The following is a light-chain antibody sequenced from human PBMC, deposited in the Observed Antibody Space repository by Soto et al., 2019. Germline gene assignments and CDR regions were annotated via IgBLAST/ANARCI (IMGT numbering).Light chain of an antibody. J-gene: IGLJ1*01. Sequence: QSALTQPPSVSGSPGQSVTISCTGTSSDVGSYNRVSWYQQPPGTAPKLMIYEVTNRPSGVPDRFSGSKSGNTASLTISGLQAEDEADYYCSSYTSSSTYVLGTGTKATV. CDR3: SSYTSSSTYV. V-gene: IGLV2-18*02. CDR2: EVT. CDR1: SSDVGSYNR.